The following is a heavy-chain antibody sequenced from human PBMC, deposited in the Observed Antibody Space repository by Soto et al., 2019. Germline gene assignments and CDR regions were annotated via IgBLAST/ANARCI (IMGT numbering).Heavy chain of an antibody. CDR3: AKRGSLRSIAADYYYYYMDV. CDR1: GFTFSSYA. V-gene: IGHV3-23*01. Sequence: GGSLRLSCAASGFTFSSYAMSWVRQAPGKGLEWVSAISGSGGSTYYADSVKGRFTTSRDNSKNTLYLQMNSLRAEDTAVYYCAKRGSLRSIAADYYYYYMDVWGKGTTVTVSS. CDR2: ISGSGGST. J-gene: IGHJ6*03. D-gene: IGHD6-13*01.